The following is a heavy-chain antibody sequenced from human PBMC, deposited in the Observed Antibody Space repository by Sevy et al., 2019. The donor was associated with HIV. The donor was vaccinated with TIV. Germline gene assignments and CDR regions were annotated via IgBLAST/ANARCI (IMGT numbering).Heavy chain of an antibody. CDR3: ARGYYYDSSGYYEGEDY. J-gene: IGHJ4*02. CDR1: GYSISSGYY. CDR2: IYHSGST. V-gene: IGHV4-38-2*01. D-gene: IGHD3-22*01. Sequence: SETLSLTCAVSGYSISSGYYWGWIRQPPGKGLEWIGSIYHSGSTYYNPSLKSRVTISVDTSKNQFSLKLSPVTAADTAVYYCARGYYYDSSGYYEGEDYWGQGTLVTVSS.